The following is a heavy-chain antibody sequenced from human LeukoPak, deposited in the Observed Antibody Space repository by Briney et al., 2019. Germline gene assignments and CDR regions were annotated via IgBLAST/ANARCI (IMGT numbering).Heavy chain of an antibody. CDR3: ARPRGYYYYYGMDV. CDR2: ISGSGGST. Sequence: AGGSLRLSCAASGFTFTNYAMSWVRQAPGKGLEWVSAISGSGGSTYYADSVKGRFTISRDNSKNTLYLQMNSLRAEDTAVYYCARPRGYYYYYGMDVWGQGTTVTVSS. J-gene: IGHJ6*02. D-gene: IGHD3-10*01. CDR1: GFTFTNYA. V-gene: IGHV3-23*01.